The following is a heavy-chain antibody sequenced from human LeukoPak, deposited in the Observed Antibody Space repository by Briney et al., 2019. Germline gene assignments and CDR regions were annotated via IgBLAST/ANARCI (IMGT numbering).Heavy chain of an antibody. CDR1: GFTFSSYS. CDR3: ARGGGYCGGDCYDAFDI. J-gene: IGHJ3*02. D-gene: IGHD2-21*02. V-gene: IGHV3-48*04. Sequence: GGSLRLSCAASGFTFSSYSMNWVRQAPGKGLEWVSYISSSSSTIYYADSVKGRFTISRDNAKNSLYLQMNSLRAEDTAVYYCARGGGYCGGDCYDAFDIWGQGTMVTVSS. CDR2: ISSSSSTI.